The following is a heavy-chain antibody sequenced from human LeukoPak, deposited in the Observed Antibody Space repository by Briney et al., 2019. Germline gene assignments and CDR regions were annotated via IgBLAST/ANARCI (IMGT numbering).Heavy chain of an antibody. D-gene: IGHD3-22*01. CDR2: ITPIFGTA. CDR1: GGTFSRFT. Sequence: GASVKVSCKASGGTFSRFTISWVRQAPGQGFEWMGGITPIFGTANFAQKFQGRVSITADEPTSTAFMELSSLRSEVTAVYYCAREWGLESSGYYYAYWGQGTLVTVSS. J-gene: IGHJ4*02. CDR3: AREWGLESSGYYYAY. V-gene: IGHV1-69*13.